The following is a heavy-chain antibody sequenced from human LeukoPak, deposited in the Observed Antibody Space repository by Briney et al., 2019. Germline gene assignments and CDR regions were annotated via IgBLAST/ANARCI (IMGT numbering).Heavy chain of an antibody. CDR3: AALGGGYSGYDGIDY. J-gene: IGHJ4*02. Sequence: ASVKVSCKASGYTFTSYAMHWVRQAPGQRLEWMGWINAGDGNTKYSQKFQGRVTITRDTSASTAYMELSSLRSEDTAVYYCAALGGGYSGYDGIDYWGQGTLVTVSS. V-gene: IGHV1-3*01. D-gene: IGHD5-12*01. CDR2: INAGDGNT. CDR1: GYTFTSYA.